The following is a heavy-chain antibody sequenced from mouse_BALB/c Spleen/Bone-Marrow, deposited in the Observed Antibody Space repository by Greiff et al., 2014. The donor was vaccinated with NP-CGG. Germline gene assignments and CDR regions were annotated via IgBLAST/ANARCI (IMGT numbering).Heavy chain of an antibody. CDR3: TGGNYPYYFDY. J-gene: IGHJ2*01. D-gene: IGHD2-1*01. V-gene: IGHV1S126*01. CDR1: GYTFTSYW. Sequence: VQLVESGAELVRPGASVKLSCKASGYTFTSYWINWVKQRPGQGLEWIGNIYPSNNYTNYNQKFKDKATLTVDESSSTAYMQLSSPTSEDSAVYYCTGGNYPYYFDYWGQGTTLTVSS. CDR2: IYPSNNYT.